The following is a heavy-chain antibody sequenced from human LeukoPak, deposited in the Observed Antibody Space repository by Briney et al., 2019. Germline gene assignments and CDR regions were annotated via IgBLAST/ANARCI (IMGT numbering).Heavy chain of an antibody. D-gene: IGHD5-18*01. CDR1: GYTFTGYY. CDR3: TAHTAMAAY. CDR2: MNPNSCGT. J-gene: IGHJ4*02. V-gene: IGHV1-2*02. Sequence: ASVKVSCKASGYTFTGYYMHWVRQAPGQGLEWMGWMNPNSCGTNYAQKFQGRVTMTRDTSISTAYMELSRLRSDGTAVYCCTAHTAMAAYWGQGTLVTVSS.